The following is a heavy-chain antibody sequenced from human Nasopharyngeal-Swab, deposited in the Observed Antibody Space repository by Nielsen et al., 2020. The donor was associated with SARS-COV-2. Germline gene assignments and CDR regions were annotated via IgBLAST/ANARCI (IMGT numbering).Heavy chain of an antibody. V-gene: IGHV3-23*03. CDR2: IYSGGSST. CDR1: GFIFSSYA. CDR3: ANLLFSSSWYEGYYYGMDV. D-gene: IGHD6-13*01. Sequence: GESLKISCAASGFIFSSYAMSWVRQAPGKGLEWVSVIYSGGSSTYYADSVKGRFTISRDNSKNTLYLQMNSLRAEDTAVYYCANLLFSSSWYEGYYYGMDVWGQGTTVTVSS. J-gene: IGHJ6*02.